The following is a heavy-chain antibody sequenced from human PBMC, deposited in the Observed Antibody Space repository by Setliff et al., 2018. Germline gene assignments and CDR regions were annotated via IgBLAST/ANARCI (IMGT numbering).Heavy chain of an antibody. V-gene: IGHV4-34*01. D-gene: IGHD3-3*01. CDR3: ARDLTYYDFWSGSYTHSFDY. Sequence: SETLSLTCAVYGGSFSDSYWSWIRQPPGKGLEWIGDINYLGNTNYNPSLKTRVTISVDTSKNQFSLKLVSMTAADTAVYYCARDLTYYDFWSGSYTHSFDYWGQGTLVTVS. CDR2: INYLGNT. CDR1: GGSFSDSY. J-gene: IGHJ4*02.